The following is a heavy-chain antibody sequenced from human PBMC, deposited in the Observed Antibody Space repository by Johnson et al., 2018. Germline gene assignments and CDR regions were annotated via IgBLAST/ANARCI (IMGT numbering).Heavy chain of an antibody. Sequence: QVQLVESGGGVVQPGRYLRLSCAASGFTFSSYAMHWVRQAPGKGLEWVAVISYDGSNKYYADSGKGRFTISRDNSKNTLYLQMNSMRAEDTAVYYCARDFKGDSSDWSLVFQHWGQGTLVTVSS. V-gene: IGHV3-30-3*01. D-gene: IGHD6-19*01. CDR1: GFTFSSYA. CDR3: ARDFKGDSSDWSLVFQH. CDR2: ISYDGSNK. J-gene: IGHJ1*01.